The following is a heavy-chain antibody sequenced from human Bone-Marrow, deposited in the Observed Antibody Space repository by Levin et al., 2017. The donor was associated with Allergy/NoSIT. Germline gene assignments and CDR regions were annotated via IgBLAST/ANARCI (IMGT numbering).Heavy chain of an antibody. J-gene: IGHJ6*02. V-gene: IGHV3-7*01. CDR2: INQDGSEK. Sequence: GGSLRLSCEATRFAFSSYWMTWVRQAPGKGLEWVADINQDGSEKYYVDSVKGRFTISRDNAKNSLFLQMNRLRAEDTAVYYCARESYYGFEGYYYGMDVWGQGTTVTVSS. CDR1: RFAFSSYW. CDR3: ARESYYGFEGYYYGMDV. D-gene: IGHD3-3*01.